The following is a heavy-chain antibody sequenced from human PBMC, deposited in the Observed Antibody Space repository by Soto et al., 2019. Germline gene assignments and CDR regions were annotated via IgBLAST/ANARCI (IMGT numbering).Heavy chain of an antibody. J-gene: IGHJ4*02. D-gene: IGHD7-27*01. V-gene: IGHV3-30*04. CDR2: ISYDGSNK. CDR3: ARRNWGRKGYYFDD. CDR1: GFTFSSYA. Sequence: GGSLRLSCAASGFTFSSYAMHWFRQAPGKGLEWVAVISYDGSNKYYANSVKGRFTISRDNSKNTLYLQMNSLRAEDTAVYYCARRNWGRKGYYFDDWGQGTLVTVSS.